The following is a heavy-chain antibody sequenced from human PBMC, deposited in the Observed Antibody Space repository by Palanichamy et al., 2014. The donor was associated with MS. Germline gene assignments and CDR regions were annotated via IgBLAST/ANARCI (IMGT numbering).Heavy chain of an antibody. J-gene: IGHJ6*02. CDR3: ARSGGHCTNGVCPYYYYYYAMDV. V-gene: IGHV1-69*01. Sequence: QVQLVQSGAEVRKPGSSVKVSCKASRGTFSSYALSWVRQAPGQGLEWMGGIIPMFGTTNYAQTFQGRVTITADEATSSAYMELSALRSEDTAVYYCARSGGHCTNGVCPYYYYYYAMDVWGQGTTVTVSS. D-gene: IGHD2-8*01. CDR1: RGTFSSYA. CDR2: IIPMFGTT.